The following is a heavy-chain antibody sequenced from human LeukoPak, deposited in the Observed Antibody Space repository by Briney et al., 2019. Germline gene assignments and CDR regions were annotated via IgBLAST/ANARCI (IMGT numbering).Heavy chain of an antibody. CDR3: ARRYCSGGSCYFDY. J-gene: IGHJ4*02. V-gene: IGHV3-48*04. CDR2: ISSSGSTI. D-gene: IGHD2-15*01. Sequence: GSLRLSCAASGFXFSSYAMSWVRQAPGKGLEWVSYISSSGSTIYYADSVKGRFTISRDNAKNSLYLQMNSLIAEDTAVYYCARRYCSGGSCYFDYWGQGALVTVSS. CDR1: GFXFSSYA.